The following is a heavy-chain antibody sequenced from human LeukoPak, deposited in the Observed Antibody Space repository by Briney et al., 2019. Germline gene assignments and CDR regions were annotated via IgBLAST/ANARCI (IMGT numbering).Heavy chain of an antibody. CDR1: GFTFSSYG. V-gene: IGHV3-33*01. Sequence: GGSLRLSCAASGFTFSSYGMHWVRQAPGKGLEWVAVIWYDGSNKYYADSVKGRFTISRDNSKNTLYPQMNSLRAEDTAVYYCAGIAAADNYFDYWGQGTLVTVSS. CDR3: AGIAAADNYFDY. CDR2: IWYDGSNK. D-gene: IGHD6-13*01. J-gene: IGHJ4*02.